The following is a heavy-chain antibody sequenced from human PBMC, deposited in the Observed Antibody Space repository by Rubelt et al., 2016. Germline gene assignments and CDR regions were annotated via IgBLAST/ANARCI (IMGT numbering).Heavy chain of an antibody. J-gene: IGHJ4*02. V-gene: IGHV1-3*01. D-gene: IGHD6-13*01. Sequence: QVQLVQSGAEVKKPGSSVKVSCKASGYTFTSYAMHWVRQAPGHRLEWMGWINAGNGNTKYSQKFQGRVTITRDTSASTAYIGLSSLRSEDTAVYYCARGGAAAGTVDYWGQGTLVTVSS. CDR3: ARGGAAAGTVDY. CDR2: INAGNGNT. CDR1: GYTFTSYA.